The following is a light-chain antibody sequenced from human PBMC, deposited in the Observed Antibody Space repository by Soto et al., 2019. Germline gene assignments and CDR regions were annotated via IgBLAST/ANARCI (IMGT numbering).Light chain of an antibody. CDR2: LTS. CDR1: QSISPW. Sequence: DIQMTQSPSTLSASVGDSVTITCRASQSISPWLAWYQQKPGEAPKLLIYLTSTLESGVPSRFSGSGSGTEFTLSINSLQPDDFATYHCQQYSTFSRTFGQGTKVEI. CDR3: QQYSTFSRT. J-gene: IGKJ1*01. V-gene: IGKV1-5*03.